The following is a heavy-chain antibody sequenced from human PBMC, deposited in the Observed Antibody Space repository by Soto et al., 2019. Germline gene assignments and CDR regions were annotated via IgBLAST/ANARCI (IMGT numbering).Heavy chain of an antibody. CDR3: ARADRTLVTSYGLDV. CDR1: GGSFSGFY. Sequence: PSETLSLTCAVSGGSFSGFYWTWIRQPPGEGLEWIGEINHSGTTNFNPSLRSHLTISLDSSKKHFSLKLTSMTAADAAVYYCARADRTLVTSYGLDVWGQGTTVTVSS. J-gene: IGHJ6*02. D-gene: IGHD2-21*02. CDR2: INHSGTT. V-gene: IGHV4-34*01.